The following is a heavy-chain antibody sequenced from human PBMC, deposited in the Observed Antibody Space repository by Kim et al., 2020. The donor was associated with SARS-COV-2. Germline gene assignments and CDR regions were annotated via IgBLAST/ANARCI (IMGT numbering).Heavy chain of an antibody. V-gene: IGHV3-23*01. J-gene: IGHJ3*02. CDR3: AKDRIVVAVPDAFDI. D-gene: IGHD6-19*01. Sequence: DSVKGRFTISRDNSKNTLYLQMNSLRGEDTAVYYCAKDRIVVAVPDAFDIWGQGTMVTVSS.